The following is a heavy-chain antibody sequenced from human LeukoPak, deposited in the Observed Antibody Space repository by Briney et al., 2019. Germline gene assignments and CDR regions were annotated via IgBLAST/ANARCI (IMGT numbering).Heavy chain of an antibody. CDR1: GGSISSGSYY. CDR3: ARDPSSSWYSVPWFDP. CDR2: IYTSGST. Sequence: SETLSLTCTVSGGSISSGSYYWSWIRQPAGKGLEWIGRIYTSGSTNYNPSLKSRVTISVDTSKNQFSLKLSSVTAADTAVYYCARDPSSSWYSVPWFDPWGQGTLVTVSS. J-gene: IGHJ5*02. V-gene: IGHV4-61*02. D-gene: IGHD6-13*01.